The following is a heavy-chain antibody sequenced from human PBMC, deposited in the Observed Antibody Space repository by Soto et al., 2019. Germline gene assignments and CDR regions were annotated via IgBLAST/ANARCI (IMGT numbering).Heavy chain of an antibody. D-gene: IGHD4-17*01. CDR3: ARGGTYGDYFDY. CDR1: GGSISSYY. CDR2: IYYTGGT. V-gene: IGHV4-59*01. J-gene: IGHJ4*02. Sequence: SETLSLTCTVSGGSISSYYWTWIRQSPGKGLEWIGYIYYTGGTNYIPSLKSRVTISLGTSRNQFSLNLSSVTAADTAVYFCARGGTYGDYFDYWGQGTLVTVSS.